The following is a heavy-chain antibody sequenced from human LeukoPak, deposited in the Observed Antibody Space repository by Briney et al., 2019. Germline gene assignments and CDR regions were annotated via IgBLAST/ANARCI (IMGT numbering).Heavy chain of an antibody. V-gene: IGHV3-23*01. Sequence: SGGSLSLSCAASGLTFSSYAMSWVRQAPGKGREWVSSISGSGGSTYYADSVKGRFTISGDNSKNTLYLQMNSLRAEDTAVYYCAIAVAGPRKVDYWGQGTLVTVSS. J-gene: IGHJ4*02. CDR3: AIAVAGPRKVDY. CDR1: GLTFSSYA. D-gene: IGHD6-19*01. CDR2: ISGSGGST.